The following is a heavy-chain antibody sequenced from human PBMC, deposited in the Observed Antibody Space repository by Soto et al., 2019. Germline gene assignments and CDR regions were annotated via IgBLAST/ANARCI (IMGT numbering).Heavy chain of an antibody. CDR1: GGSMINFY. Sequence: SETLSLTCTVSGGSMINFYWSWIRQPPGKGLEWIGYVYYNGNTNYNPSLKSRVTMSVDTSKNQFSLKVRSVTAADTAVYYCARTKTDSSGSWYFDLWGRGTLVTVSS. CDR3: ARTKTDSSGSWYFDL. D-gene: IGHD3-22*01. V-gene: IGHV4-59*01. CDR2: VYYNGNT. J-gene: IGHJ2*01.